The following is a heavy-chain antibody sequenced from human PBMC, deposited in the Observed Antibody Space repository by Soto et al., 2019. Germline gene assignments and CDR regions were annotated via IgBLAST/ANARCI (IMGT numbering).Heavy chain of an antibody. V-gene: IGHV1-69*12. Sequence: QVQLVQSGAEVRQPASSVKVSCKTSGGTFSSYAISWVRQAPGQGLEWMGGIVPIVDTSTYAQKFQGRVTIPADESTSTAYMGLSSLRSDATAIYYCVRVVAIPGYPDHWGQGTLVTVSS. D-gene: IGHD5-12*01. CDR1: GGTFSSYA. CDR2: IVPIVDTS. J-gene: IGHJ4*02. CDR3: VRVVAIPGYPDH.